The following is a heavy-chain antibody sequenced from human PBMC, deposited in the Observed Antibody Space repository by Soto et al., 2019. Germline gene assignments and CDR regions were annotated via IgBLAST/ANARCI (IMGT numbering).Heavy chain of an antibody. CDR1: GGSISSGGYY. CDR3: ARDSYSSSWYEFDP. V-gene: IGHV4-31*03. CDR2: IYYSGST. J-gene: IGHJ5*02. D-gene: IGHD6-13*01. Sequence: PSETLSLTCTVSGGSISSGGYYWSWIRQHPGKGLEWIGYIYYSGSTYYNPSLKSRVTISVDTSKNQFSLKLSSVTAADTAVYYCARDSYSSSWYEFDPWGQGTLVTVSS.